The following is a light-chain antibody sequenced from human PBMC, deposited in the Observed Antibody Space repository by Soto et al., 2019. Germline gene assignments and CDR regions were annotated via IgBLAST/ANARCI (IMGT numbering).Light chain of an antibody. Sequence: QSVLTQPRSVSGSPGQSVTISCTGTSSDVGGYNYVSWYQQHPRKAPKGMIYDVSERPSGVPDRFSGSKSGNTASLTISGLQADDEADDYCCSYAGSPTYVLGTGTKVTVL. CDR1: SSDVGGYNY. J-gene: IGLJ1*01. CDR2: DVS. CDR3: CSYAGSPTYV. V-gene: IGLV2-11*01.